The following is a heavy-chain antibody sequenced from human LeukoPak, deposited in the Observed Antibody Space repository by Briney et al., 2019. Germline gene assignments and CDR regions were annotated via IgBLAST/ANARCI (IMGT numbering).Heavy chain of an antibody. J-gene: IGHJ4*02. CDR2: ISGSGGST. CDR1: GFTFSSYG. D-gene: IGHD3-10*01. V-gene: IGHV3-23*01. Sequence: PGGSLRLSCAASGFTFSSYGMSWVRQAPGKGLEWVSAISGSGGSTYYADSVKGRFTISRDNSKNTLYLQMNSLRAEDTAVYYCAKDHYYGSGSYLYYFDYWGQGTLVTVSS. CDR3: AKDHYYGSGSYLYYFDY.